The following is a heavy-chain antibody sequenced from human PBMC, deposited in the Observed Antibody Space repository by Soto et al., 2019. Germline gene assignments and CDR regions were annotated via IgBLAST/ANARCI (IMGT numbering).Heavy chain of an antibody. J-gene: IGHJ6*02. Sequence: SVKVSCKASGYSFTGYYMHWVRQAPGQGLEWMGGIIPIFGTANYAQKFQGRVTITADESTSTAYMELSSLRSEDTAVYYCARLGRRDSGSSHYYYYGMDVWGQGTTVTVSS. D-gene: IGHD1-26*01. CDR2: IIPIFGTA. V-gene: IGHV1-69*13. CDR3: ARLGRRDSGSSHYYYYGMDV. CDR1: GYSFTGYY.